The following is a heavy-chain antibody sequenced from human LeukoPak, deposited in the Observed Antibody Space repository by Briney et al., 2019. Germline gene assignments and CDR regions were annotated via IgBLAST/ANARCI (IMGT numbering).Heavy chain of an antibody. CDR3: ARPSIPSAAASALDT. CDR1: GGSIGTYY. V-gene: IGHV4-59*08. Sequence: SETLSLTCSVSGGSIGTYYWTWIRQPPGKGLEWIGYIYYTGSTNYNPSLQSRATMSVDTSKNQVSLKMTSVTVADTAVYYCARPSIPSAAASALDTWGQGTMVTVS. D-gene: IGHD2-2*01. CDR2: IYYTGST. J-gene: IGHJ3*02.